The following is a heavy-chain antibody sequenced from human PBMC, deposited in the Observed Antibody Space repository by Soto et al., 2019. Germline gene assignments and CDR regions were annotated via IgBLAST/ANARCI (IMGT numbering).Heavy chain of an antibody. Sequence: WETVSLTCAVSGGSISSSNWWSWVRQPPGKGLEWIGEIYHSGSTNYNPSLKSRVTISVDKSKNQFSLKLSSVTAADTAVYYCARLSGYSYGPAYFQHWGQGTLVTVSS. CDR1: GGSISSSNW. CDR2: IYHSGST. CDR3: ARLSGYSYGPAYFQH. D-gene: IGHD5-18*01. J-gene: IGHJ1*01. V-gene: IGHV4-4*02.